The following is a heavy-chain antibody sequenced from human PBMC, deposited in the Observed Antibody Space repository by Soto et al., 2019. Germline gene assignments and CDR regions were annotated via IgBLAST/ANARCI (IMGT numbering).Heavy chain of an antibody. Sequence: SETLSLTCAVYGGSFSGYYWSWIRQPPGKGLEWIGEINHSGSTNYNPSLKSRVAISVDTSKNQFSLKLSSVTAADTAVYYCARAHYYGSGSYYNEDGMDVWGQGTTVTVSS. CDR2: INHSGST. J-gene: IGHJ6*02. V-gene: IGHV4-34*01. D-gene: IGHD3-10*01. CDR1: GGSFSGYY. CDR3: ARAHYYGSGSYYNEDGMDV.